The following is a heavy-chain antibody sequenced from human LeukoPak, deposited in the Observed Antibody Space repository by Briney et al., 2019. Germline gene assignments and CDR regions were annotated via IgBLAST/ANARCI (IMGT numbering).Heavy chain of an antibody. V-gene: IGHV3-43*02. CDR1: GFNFDDNV. CDR2: ISDDGYGT. Sequence: GGSQRLSCAASGFNFDDNVMHWVREAPGKGLEWVSLISDDGYGTYYADSVKGRFTISRDSSKNSLYLQMNSLRSEDTALYYCATMGPLDYWGQGTLVTVSS. CDR3: ATMGPLDY. D-gene: IGHD4/OR15-4a*01. J-gene: IGHJ4*02.